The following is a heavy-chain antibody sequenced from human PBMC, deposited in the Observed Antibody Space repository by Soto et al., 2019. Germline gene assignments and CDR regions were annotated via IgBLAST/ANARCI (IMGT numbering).Heavy chain of an antibody. CDR1: GFTFSSYW. V-gene: IGHV3-7*03. CDR2: IKQDGSEK. CDR3: ASSIVAEGIYYYYGMDV. J-gene: IGHJ6*02. Sequence: GGSLRLSCAASGFTFSSYWMSWVRQAPGKGLEWVANIKQDGSEKYYVDSVKGRFTISRDNAKNSLYLQMNSLRAEDTAVYYCASSIVAEGIYYYYGMDVWGQGTTVTVSS. D-gene: IGHD2-15*01.